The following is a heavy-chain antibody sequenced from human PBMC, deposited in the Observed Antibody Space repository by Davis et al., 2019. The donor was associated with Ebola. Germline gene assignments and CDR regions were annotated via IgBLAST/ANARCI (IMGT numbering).Heavy chain of an antibody. D-gene: IGHD2-2*01. Sequence: ESLKISCGVYGGSDSGYFRTWIRQPPGKGPEWIAEINPNGGTKYNPSLKSRVTVSVDTSKNQFSLKLSSVTAADTSAYYCAVGFCTRSSCLADYWGQGTLVTVSP. CDR2: INPNGGT. CDR3: AVGFCTRSSCLADY. J-gene: IGHJ4*02. CDR1: GGSDSGYF. V-gene: IGHV4-34*01.